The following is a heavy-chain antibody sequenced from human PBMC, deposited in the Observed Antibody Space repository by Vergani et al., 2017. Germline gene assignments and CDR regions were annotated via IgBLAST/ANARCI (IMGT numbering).Heavy chain of an antibody. Sequence: QVQLQQWGAGLLKPSETLSLKCAVYGEAFTGYYWNWIRQSPGKGLEWIAEINAGGSTNYNPSLKSRVTISVDTSKNQFSLSRRFVTAADTAVDYCARGLEIRGVKIVQRVSYSSALDVWGQGTTVTVSS. CDR2: INAGGST. CDR3: ARGLEIRGVKIVQRVSYSSALDV. D-gene: IGHD3-10*01. CDR1: GEAFTGYY. J-gene: IGHJ6*02. V-gene: IGHV4-34*01.